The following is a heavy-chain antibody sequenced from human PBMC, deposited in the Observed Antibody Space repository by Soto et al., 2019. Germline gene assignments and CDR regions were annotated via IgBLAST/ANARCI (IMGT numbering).Heavy chain of an antibody. D-gene: IGHD3-3*01. V-gene: IGHV4-34*01. CDR3: ARGRVFGRGMDV. CDR2: INHSGST. CDR1: GGSFSGYY. J-gene: IGHJ6*02. Sequence: PSETLSLTCAVYGGSFSGYYWSWIRQPPGKGLEWIGEINHSGSTNYNPSLKSRVTISVDTSKNQFSLKLSSVTAADTAVYYGARGRVFGRGMDVWGQGTTVTVSS.